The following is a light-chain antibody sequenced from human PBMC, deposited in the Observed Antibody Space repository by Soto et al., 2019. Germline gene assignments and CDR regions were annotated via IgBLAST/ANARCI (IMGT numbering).Light chain of an antibody. J-gene: IGKJ1*01. V-gene: IGKV3-20*01. Sequence: EIVLTQSPATLSVSPGERATLSCRASQTISSNLAWYRQKPGQAPRLLIYGASSRATGIPDRFSGSGSGADFTLTISRLEPEDFAVYYCQEYGSSPWTFGQGTRWIS. CDR1: QTISSN. CDR3: QEYGSSPWT. CDR2: GAS.